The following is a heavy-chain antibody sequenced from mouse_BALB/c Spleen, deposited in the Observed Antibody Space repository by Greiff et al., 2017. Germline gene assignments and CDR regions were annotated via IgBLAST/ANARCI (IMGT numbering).Heavy chain of an antibody. J-gene: IGHJ3*01. D-gene: IGHD1-1*01. CDR1: GYTFTSYV. CDR3: AREGYYGSSSAWFAD. Sequence: VQLQQSGPELVKPGASVKMSCKASGYTFTSYVMHWVKQKPGQGLEWIGYINPYNDGTKYNEKFKGKATLTSDKSSSTAYMELSSLTSEDSAVYYCAREGYYGSSSAWFADWGQGTLVTVSA. V-gene: IGHV1-14*01. CDR2: INPYNDGT.